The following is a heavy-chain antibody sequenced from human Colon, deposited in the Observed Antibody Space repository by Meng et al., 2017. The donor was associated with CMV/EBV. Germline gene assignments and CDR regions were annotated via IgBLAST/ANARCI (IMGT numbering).Heavy chain of an antibody. Sequence: ASVKVSCKASGYTFSNYGMSWVRQAPGQGLEWLGWINADNGDTNYAQKVQDRVTMTTDTSTSTAYMELSSLRSDDTAVYYCARVIQSSVVVISAFNYWGQGTLVTVSS. CDR3: ARVIQSSVVVISAFNY. CDR1: GYTFSNYG. CDR2: INADNGDT. V-gene: IGHV1-18*01. D-gene: IGHD3-22*01. J-gene: IGHJ4*02.